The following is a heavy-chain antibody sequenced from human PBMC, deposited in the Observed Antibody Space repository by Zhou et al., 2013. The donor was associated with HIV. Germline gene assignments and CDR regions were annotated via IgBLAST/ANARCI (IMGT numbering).Heavy chain of an antibody. CDR1: GYTFTSYG. Sequence: QVQLVQSGAEMKKPGASVKVSCKASGYTFTSYGISWVRQAPGQGLEWMGLINPGIGSTYYAEKFQGRVTMTRDTSTNTVNMQLGTLTSEDTAVYYCNRGMQQWVNDAFDIWGQGTMVTVSS. D-gene: IGHD6-13*01. CDR2: INPGIGST. CDR3: NRGMQQWVNDAFDI. V-gene: IGHV1-46*03. J-gene: IGHJ3*02.